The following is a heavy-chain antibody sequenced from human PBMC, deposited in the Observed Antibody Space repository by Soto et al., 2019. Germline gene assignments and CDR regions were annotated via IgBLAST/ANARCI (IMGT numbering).Heavy chain of an antibody. V-gene: IGHV3-23*01. CDR2: ISGSGGST. CDR1: GFTFSSYA. D-gene: IGHD3-22*01. Sequence: GGSLRLSCAASGFTFSSYAMSWVRQAPGKGVDWVSVISGSGGSTYYADSVQGRFTVSRAYSKNTLFLQMNSLRADDTAVYYCARGGYYDSPDVWGQGTTVTVSS. CDR3: ARGGYYDSPDV. J-gene: IGHJ6*02.